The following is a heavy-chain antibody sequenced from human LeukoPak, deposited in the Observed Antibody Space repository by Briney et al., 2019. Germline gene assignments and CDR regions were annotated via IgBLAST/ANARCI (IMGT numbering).Heavy chain of an antibody. V-gene: IGHV4-59*08. CDR3: ARHPSSSWSNAFDI. CDR1: GGSISSYY. CDR2: IYYSGST. J-gene: IGHJ3*02. D-gene: IGHD6-13*01. Sequence: PSETLCLTCTVSGGSISSYYWSWIRQPPGKALEWIGYIYYSGSTNYNPSLKSRVTISVDTSKNQFSLKLSSVTAADTAVYYCARHPSSSWSNAFDIWGQGTMVTVSS.